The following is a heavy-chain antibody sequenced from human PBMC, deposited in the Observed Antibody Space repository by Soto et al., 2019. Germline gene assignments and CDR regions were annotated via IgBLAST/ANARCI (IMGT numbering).Heavy chain of an antibody. CDR1: GYTFTSYA. Sequence: ASVKVSCKASGYTFTSYAMHWVRQAPGQRLEWMGWINAGNGNTKYSQKFQGRVTITRDTSASTAYMELSSLRSEDTAVYYCARAGYDILTGYPDPNFDYWGQGTLVTVSS. CDR2: INAGNGNT. J-gene: IGHJ4*02. V-gene: IGHV1-3*01. D-gene: IGHD3-9*01. CDR3: ARAGYDILTGYPDPNFDY.